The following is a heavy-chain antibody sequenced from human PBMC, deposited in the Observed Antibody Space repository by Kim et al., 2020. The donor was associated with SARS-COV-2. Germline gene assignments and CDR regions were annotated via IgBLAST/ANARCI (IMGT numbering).Heavy chain of an antibody. D-gene: IGHD3-22*01. J-gene: IGHJ5*02. CDR3: ARGQYDSSGYYYGRFDP. V-gene: IGHV4-31*03. Sequence: SETLSLTCTVSGGSISSGGYYWSWIRQHPGKGLEWIGNIYYSGSTYYNPSLKSRVTISVDTSKNQFSLKLSSVTAADTAVYYCARGQYDSSGYYYGRFDPWGQGTLVTVSS. CDR1: GGSISSGGYY. CDR2: IYYSGST.